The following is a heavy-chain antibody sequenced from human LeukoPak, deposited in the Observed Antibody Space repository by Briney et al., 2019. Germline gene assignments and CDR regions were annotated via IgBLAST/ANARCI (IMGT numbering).Heavy chain of an antibody. V-gene: IGHV3-23*01. CDR2: ISLSGHTT. J-gene: IGHJ4*02. Sequence: PGGSLRLSYAASGFTFSRHPMSWLRQAPGKGLEWVSTISLSGHTTYYADSVEGRFTISRDNSKNTLYLQLNSLRVEDTAVYYCAKIVGDSSGFYLVFGFDYWGQGTLVTVPS. CDR1: GFTFSRHP. D-gene: IGHD3-22*01. CDR3: AKIVGDSSGFYLVFGFDY.